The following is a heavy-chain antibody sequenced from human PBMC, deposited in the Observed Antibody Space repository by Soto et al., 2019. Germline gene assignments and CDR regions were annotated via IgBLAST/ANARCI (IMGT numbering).Heavy chain of an antibody. CDR1: GFTFSSYA. D-gene: IGHD6-19*01. CDR3: AKAVAGYYYYGMDV. J-gene: IGHJ6*02. CDR2: ISGSGGST. V-gene: IGHV3-23*01. Sequence: GGSLRLSCAASGFTFSSYAMSWVRQAPGKGLEWVSAISGSGGSTYYADSVKGRCNISRDNSKNTLYLQMNSLRAEDKDVYYCAKAVAGYYYYGMDVWGQGTTVTVSS.